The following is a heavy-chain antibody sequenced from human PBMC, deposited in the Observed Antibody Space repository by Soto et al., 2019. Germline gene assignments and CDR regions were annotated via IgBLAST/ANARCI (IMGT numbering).Heavy chain of an antibody. CDR3: AKGAEGGAYYGMDV. CDR2: ISYDGSNK. D-gene: IGHD3-16*01. CDR1: GFTFSKYG. V-gene: IGHV3-30*18. J-gene: IGHJ6*02. Sequence: GGSLRLSCAASGFTFSKYGMHWVHQAPGKGLEWVAVISYDGSNKYYADSVKGRFTISRDKSTNTLYVQMNSLRVEDTAVYYCAKGAEGGAYYGMDVWGQGTTVTVSS.